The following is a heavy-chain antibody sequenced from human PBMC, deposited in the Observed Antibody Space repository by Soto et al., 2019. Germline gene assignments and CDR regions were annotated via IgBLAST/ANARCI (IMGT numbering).Heavy chain of an antibody. J-gene: IGHJ4*02. CDR1: GYTFTSYA. Sequence: GASVKVSCKASGYTFTSYAMHWVRQAPGQRLEWMGWINAGNGNTKYSQKFQGRVTITRDTSASTAYMELSSLRSEDTAVYYCARDAPSSRWYFCYWGQGSLVTVSS. V-gene: IGHV1-3*01. CDR3: ARDAPSSRWYFCY. D-gene: IGHD6-19*01. CDR2: INAGNGNT.